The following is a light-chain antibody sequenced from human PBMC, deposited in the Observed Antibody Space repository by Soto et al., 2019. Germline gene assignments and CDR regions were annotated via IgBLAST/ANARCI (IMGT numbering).Light chain of an antibody. CDR3: GSYSSDNTYV. CDR1: ASDVGAYDY. CDR2: EVT. J-gene: IGLJ1*01. V-gene: IGLV2-14*01. Sequence: QSALTQPASVSGSPGQSITISCTGTASDVGAYDYVSWYQQHPGTAPKLMIYEVTNRPSGVSARFSGSKSGNTASLSISGLQADDEADYYCGSYSSDNTYVFGTGTKVTVL.